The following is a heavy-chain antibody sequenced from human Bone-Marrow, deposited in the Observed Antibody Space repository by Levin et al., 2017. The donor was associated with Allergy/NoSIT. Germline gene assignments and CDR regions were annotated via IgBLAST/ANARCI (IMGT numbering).Heavy chain of an antibody. Sequence: PSETLSLTCTVSGGSITNDYWNWIRHSPGKGLEWIGFIFYKGNTNYNPSLKSRITIEVDTSKNQFSLRFSSVTAADTAVYYCAKSASGSYWYFDLWGRGTLVTDSS. CDR1: GGSITNDY. V-gene: IGHV4-59*13. CDR3: AKSASGSYWYFDL. J-gene: IGHJ2*01. CDR2: IFYKGNT. D-gene: IGHD7-27*01.